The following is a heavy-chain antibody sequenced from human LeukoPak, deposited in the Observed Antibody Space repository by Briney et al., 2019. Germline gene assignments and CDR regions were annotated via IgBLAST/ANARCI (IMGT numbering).Heavy chain of an antibody. D-gene: IGHD3-3*01. V-gene: IGHV3-23*01. J-gene: IGHJ4*02. Sequence: PGGSLRLSCVVSGFTFKNYAMSRVRQAPGKGLECVSSIRDSGNGTDYADSVKGRFTVSRDNSKNTLYLHMNTLSAEDTAVYYCAKWAYYDFWSGHYKSHFDSWGQGTLVTVSP. CDR1: GFTFKNYA. CDR3: AKWAYYDFWSGHYKSHFDS. CDR2: IRDSGNGT.